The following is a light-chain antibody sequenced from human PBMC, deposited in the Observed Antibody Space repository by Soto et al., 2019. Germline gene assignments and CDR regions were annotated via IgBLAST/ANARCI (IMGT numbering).Light chain of an antibody. CDR3: QQYGSSPPYT. V-gene: IGKV3-20*01. CDR1: QSVSSSY. CDR2: GAS. Sequence: EIVLTQSPGTLSLSPGERATLSCRASQSVSSSYLAWYQQKPGQAPRHLIYGASSRATGIPDRFSGSGSGTDFTLTISRLEPEDVAVYYCQQYGSSPPYTFGQGTKLEIK. J-gene: IGKJ2*01.